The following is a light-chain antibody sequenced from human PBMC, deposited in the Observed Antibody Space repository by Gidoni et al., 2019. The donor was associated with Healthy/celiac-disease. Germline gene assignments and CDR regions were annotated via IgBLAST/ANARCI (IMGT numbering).Light chain of an antibody. CDR1: QSVSSSD. V-gene: IGKV3-20*01. J-gene: IGKJ4*01. CDR2: GAS. Sequence: EIMLPWSPVTLYLTPGERATISCRASQSVSSSDLALYQQKAGQAPRLLISGASSSATCIAYSFSVCGSGLFMTLTISRLLPEDFFVYHDHQYVCSPRTFGGGTKVEIK. CDR3: HQYVCSPRT.